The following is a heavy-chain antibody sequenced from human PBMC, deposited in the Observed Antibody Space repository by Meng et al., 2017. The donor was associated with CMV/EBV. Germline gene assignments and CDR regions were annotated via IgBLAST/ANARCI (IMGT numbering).Heavy chain of an antibody. CDR2: ISWNSGSI. V-gene: IGHV3-9*03. CDR1: GFIFDDYA. CDR3: AKGEDPLYSGSYFIVY. Sequence: SLKISCAASGFIFDDYAMHWVRQVPGKGLEWVSGISWNSGSIGYADSVKGRFTISRDNAKKYLYLQMNSLRAEDMALYYCAKGEDPLYSGSYFIVYWGQGTVVTVSS. D-gene: IGHD3-10*01. J-gene: IGHJ4*02.